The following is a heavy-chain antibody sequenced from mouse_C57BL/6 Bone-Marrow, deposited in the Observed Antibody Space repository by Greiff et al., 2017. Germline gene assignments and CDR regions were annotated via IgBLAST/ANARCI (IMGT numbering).Heavy chain of an antibody. CDR2: LDPETGGT. CDR1: GYTFTDYE. CDR3: AKEGGYDADY. D-gene: IGHD2-2*01. J-gene: IGHJ2*01. Sequence: QVQLQQSGAELVRPGASVTLSCKASGYTFTDYEMHWVKQTPVHGLEWIGALDPETGGTAYNQKFKGKAILTADKSSSTAYMELRSLTSEDSAVYYCAKEGGYDADYWGQGTTLTVSS. V-gene: IGHV1-15*01.